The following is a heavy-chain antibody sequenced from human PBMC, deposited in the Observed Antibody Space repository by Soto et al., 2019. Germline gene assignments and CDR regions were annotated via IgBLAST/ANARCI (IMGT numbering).Heavy chain of an antibody. CDR2: IYPSDSDT. CDR3: ARGGVSTRTFDY. V-gene: IGHV5-51*01. Sequence: GESLKISCNGSGYNFAVYWIALVLQMPGKGLELMGIIYPSDSDTRYRPSFQGQVTISADKSISSAYLQWSSLRASDTAMYYCARGGVSTRTFDYWGQGTPVTVSS. J-gene: IGHJ4*02. D-gene: IGHD3-3*01. CDR1: GYNFAVYW.